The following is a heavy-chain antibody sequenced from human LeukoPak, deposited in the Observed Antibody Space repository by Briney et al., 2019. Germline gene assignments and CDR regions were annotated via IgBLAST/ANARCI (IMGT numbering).Heavy chain of an antibody. CDR3: ARDPKPGAAAYSFDS. Sequence: GGSLRLSCAASGFTVSGNYMSWVRQAPGKGLEWVSIIYSGGSTYYADSVKGRFTISRDNSKNTLYLQMNSLRAEDTAVYYCARDPKPGAAAYSFDSGGKGPRATV. J-gene: IGHJ4*02. D-gene: IGHD1-14*01. V-gene: IGHV3-53*01. CDR1: GFTVSGNY. CDR2: IYSGGST.